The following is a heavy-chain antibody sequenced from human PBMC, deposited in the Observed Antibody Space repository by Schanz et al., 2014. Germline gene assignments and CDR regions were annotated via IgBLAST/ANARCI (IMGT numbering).Heavy chain of an antibody. Sequence: QVQLVESGGGVVQPGRSLRLSCAASGFTFSSYAMHWVRQAPGKGLEWVAVISYDGRNKYYADSVKGRFTISRDNSKNTLYLQMNSLRAEDTAVYYCAKDPSHGDYDYYFDYWGQGTLXTVSS. D-gene: IGHD3-22*01. CDR2: ISYDGRNK. CDR3: AKDPSHGDYDYYFDY. V-gene: IGHV3-30-3*01. J-gene: IGHJ4*02. CDR1: GFTFSSYA.